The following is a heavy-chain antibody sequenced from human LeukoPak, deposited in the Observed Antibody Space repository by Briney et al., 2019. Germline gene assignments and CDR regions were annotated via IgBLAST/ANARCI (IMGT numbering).Heavy chain of an antibody. Sequence: PSETLSLTCTVSGGSISSYYWSWIRQPAGKGLEWVGRIYTSGSTNYNPSLKSRVTISVDTSKNQFSLKLSSVTAADTAVYYCARDPIGYCSGGSCYDWGQGTLVTVSS. J-gene: IGHJ4*02. CDR3: ARDPIGYCSGGSCYD. V-gene: IGHV4-4*07. CDR1: GGSISSYY. D-gene: IGHD2-15*01. CDR2: IYTSGST.